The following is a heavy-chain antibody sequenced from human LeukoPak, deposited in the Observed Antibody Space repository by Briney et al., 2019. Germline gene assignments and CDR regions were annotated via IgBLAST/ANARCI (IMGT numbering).Heavy chain of an antibody. CDR1: GFTFSSYA. CDR3: VRGGKWIQLWFEPIRNFDY. Sequence: PGGSLRLSCAASGFTFSSYAMSWVRQAPGKGLEWVSAISGSGGSTYYADSVKGRFTISRDNSKNTLCLQMNSLRAEDTAVYYCVRGGKWIQLWFEPIRNFDYWGQGTLVTVSS. V-gene: IGHV3-23*01. J-gene: IGHJ4*02. D-gene: IGHD5-18*01. CDR2: ISGSGGST.